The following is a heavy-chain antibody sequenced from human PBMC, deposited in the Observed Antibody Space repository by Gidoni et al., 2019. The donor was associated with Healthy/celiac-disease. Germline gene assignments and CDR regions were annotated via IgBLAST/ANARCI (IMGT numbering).Heavy chain of an antibody. CDR2: ISWDGGST. Sequence: EVQLVESGGVVVQPGGSLRLSCAASGFTFADYTMHWVRQAPGKGLEWVSLISWDGGSTYYADSVKGRFTISRDNSKNSLYLQMNSLRTEDTALYYCAKEKSIFGVVNAFDYWGQGTLVTVSS. CDR3: AKEKSIFGVVNAFDY. V-gene: IGHV3-43*01. CDR1: GFTFADYT. J-gene: IGHJ4*02. D-gene: IGHD3-3*01.